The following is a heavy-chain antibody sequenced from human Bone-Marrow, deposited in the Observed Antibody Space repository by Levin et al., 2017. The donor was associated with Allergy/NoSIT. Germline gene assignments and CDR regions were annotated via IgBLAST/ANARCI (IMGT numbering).Heavy chain of an antibody. D-gene: IGHD2-2*01. CDR2: IWSDGSNQ. Sequence: PGGSLRLSCAASGFTFSSYAMHWARQAPGKGLEWVAVIWSDGSNQYYAESVKGRFTISRDNSKSTLYLQMNSLKVEDTAVYYCARDLSPPGYCTTTTCFEGFDYWGQGSLVTVSS. CDR1: GFTFSSYA. V-gene: IGHV3-33*01. CDR3: ARDLSPPGYCTTTTCFEGFDY. J-gene: IGHJ4*02.